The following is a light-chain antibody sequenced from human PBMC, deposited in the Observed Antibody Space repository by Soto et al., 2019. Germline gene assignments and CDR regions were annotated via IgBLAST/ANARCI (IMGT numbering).Light chain of an antibody. Sequence: VLTQSPGTLSLSPGERATLSCRASQSVSTTVAWYHQKPGQAPRLLIYDASNRATGIPARFSGSGSGTDFTLTISSLEPEDSAVYYCQQGSNWPQTFGQGTKVDIK. CDR3: QQGSNWPQT. J-gene: IGKJ1*01. CDR1: QSVSTT. V-gene: IGKV3-11*01. CDR2: DAS.